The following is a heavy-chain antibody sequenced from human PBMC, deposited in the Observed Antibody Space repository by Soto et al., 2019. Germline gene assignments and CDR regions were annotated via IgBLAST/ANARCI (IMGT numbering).Heavy chain of an antibody. Sequence: EVQLLESGGGLVQPEGSLRLSCAASGFTFSRYAMTWVRQAPGTGLEWVSSITGSGGATYYADSVKGRFTISRDNSKNTLFLQMISLRAEDTAVYYCETTGGRDFDSWGQEVLVTVSS. V-gene: IGHV3-23*01. CDR2: ITGSGGAT. D-gene: IGHD7-27*01. CDR1: GFTFSRYA. J-gene: IGHJ5*01. CDR3: ETTGGRDFDS.